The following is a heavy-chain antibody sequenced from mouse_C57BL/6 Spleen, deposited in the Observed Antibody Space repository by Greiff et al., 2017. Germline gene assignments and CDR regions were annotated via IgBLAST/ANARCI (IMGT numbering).Heavy chain of an antibody. D-gene: IGHD2-3*01. J-gene: IGHJ4*01. CDR3: ARGHDGYSYAMDY. CDR2: INPSNGGT. CDR1: GYTFTSYW. V-gene: IGHV1-53*01. Sequence: QVQLQQPGTELVKPGASVKLSCKASGYTFTSYWMHWVKQRPGQGLEWIGNINPSNGGTNYNEKFKSKATLPVDNASSTAYMQLSRQTSEDAAVDYCARGHDGYSYAMDYWGQGTSVTVSS.